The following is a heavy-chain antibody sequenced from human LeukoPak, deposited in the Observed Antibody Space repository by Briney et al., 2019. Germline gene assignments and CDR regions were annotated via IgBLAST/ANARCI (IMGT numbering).Heavy chain of an antibody. CDR2: IIPIFGTA. J-gene: IGHJ3*02. CDR3: ARVGVTMVRGVFDI. V-gene: IGHV1-69*06. CDR1: GYTFTSYY. Sequence: ASVKVSCKASGYTFTSYYMHWVRQAPGQGLEWMGGIIPIFGTANYAQKFQGRVTITADKSTSTAYMELSSLRSEDTAVYYCARVGVTMVRGVFDIWGQGTMVTVSS. D-gene: IGHD3-10*01.